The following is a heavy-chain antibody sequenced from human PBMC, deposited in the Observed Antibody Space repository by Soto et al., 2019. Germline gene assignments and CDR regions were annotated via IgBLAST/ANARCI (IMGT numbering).Heavy chain of an antibody. CDR1: GFTLSSYW. D-gene: IGHD6-19*01. CDR2: TRQDGGQS. Sequence: GGSLRLSCEASGFTLSSYWMSWIRQAPGKGLEWVANTRQDGGQSYLVDSVQGRFTISRDNAKNSVYLQMNSLRDEDTAVYYCVTDGSTGWHFDSWGQGTLVTVSS. V-gene: IGHV3-7*01. J-gene: IGHJ4*02. CDR3: VTDGSTGWHFDS.